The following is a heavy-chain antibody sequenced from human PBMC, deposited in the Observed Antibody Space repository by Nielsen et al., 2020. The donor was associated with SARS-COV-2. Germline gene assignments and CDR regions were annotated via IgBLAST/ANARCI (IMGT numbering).Heavy chain of an antibody. J-gene: IGHJ5*02. Sequence: ASVNVSCKVSGYTLTELSMLWVRQAPGKGLEWMGGFDPEDGETIYAQKFQGRVTMTEDTSTDTAYMELSSLRSEDTAVYYCATSPPQVVGGWFDPWGQGTLVTVSS. CDR3: ATSPPQVVGGWFDP. D-gene: IGHD3-16*01. V-gene: IGHV1-24*01. CDR2: FDPEDGET. CDR1: GYTLTELS.